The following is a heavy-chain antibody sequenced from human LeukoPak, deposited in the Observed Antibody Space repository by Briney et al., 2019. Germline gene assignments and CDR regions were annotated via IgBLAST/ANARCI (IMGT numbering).Heavy chain of an antibody. CDR1: GFTFSSYS. V-gene: IGHV3-21*01. CDR3: ARGSRPPYSSIWYPPDWFDP. D-gene: IGHD6-13*01. Sequence: PGGSLRLSFAASGFTFSSYSMNWVRQAPGKWLEWVLSISISSSYIYYAYSVKGPFTISRDNTKNSLYLQMNGLRAEDTAVYHCARGSRPPYSSIWYPPDWFDPWGQGPLVPLSS. J-gene: IGHJ5*02. CDR2: ISISSSYI.